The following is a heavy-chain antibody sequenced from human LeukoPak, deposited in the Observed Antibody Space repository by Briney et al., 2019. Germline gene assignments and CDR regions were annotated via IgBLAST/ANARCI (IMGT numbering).Heavy chain of an antibody. CDR3: ARLVTLSSWYYYYYMDV. J-gene: IGHJ6*03. CDR1: GYSISNGYY. D-gene: IGHD6-13*01. CDR2: INHSGST. Sequence: SETLSLTCTVSGYSISNGYYWSWIRQPPGKGLEWIGEINHSGSTNYNPSLKSRVTISVDTSKNQFSLKLSSVTAADTAVYYCARLVTLSSWYYYYYMDVWGKGTTVTISS. V-gene: IGHV4-34*01.